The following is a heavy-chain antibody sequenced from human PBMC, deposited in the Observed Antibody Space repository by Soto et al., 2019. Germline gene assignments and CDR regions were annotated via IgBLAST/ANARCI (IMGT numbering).Heavy chain of an antibody. V-gene: IGHV4-4*02. CDR1: SGSISSSNW. Sequence: PSETLSLTCAVSSGSISSSNWWSWVRQPPGKGLEWIGEIYHSGSTNYNPSLKSRVTISVDKSKNQFSLKLSSVTAADTAVYYCARLGYCTNGVCYPAGPWGQGTLVTVSS. CDR3: ARLGYCTNGVCYPAGP. CDR2: IYHSGST. J-gene: IGHJ5*02. D-gene: IGHD2-8*01.